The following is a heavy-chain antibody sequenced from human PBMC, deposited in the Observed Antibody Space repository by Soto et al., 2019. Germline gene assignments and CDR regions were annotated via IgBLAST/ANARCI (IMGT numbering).Heavy chain of an antibody. CDR3: ARPRMTTTTRYHGMDV. D-gene: IGHD4-17*01. J-gene: IGHJ6*02. CDR2: VSFDGSNE. V-gene: IGHV3-30-3*01. Sequence: QVQLVESGGGVVQPGGSLRLSCSASGFTFSRYAMHWARQAPGEGLDWVAVVSFDGSNEYYAESVRGRFTISRDTSKNTLYLQMNSLRPEDTAVYFCARPRMTTTTRYHGMDVWGRGTTVTVSS. CDR1: GFTFSRYA.